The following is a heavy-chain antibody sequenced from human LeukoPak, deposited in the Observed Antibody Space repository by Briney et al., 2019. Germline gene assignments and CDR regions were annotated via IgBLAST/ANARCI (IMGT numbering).Heavy chain of an antibody. Sequence: ESGPTLVNPTQTLTLTCTFSGFSLSTSGMCVSWIRQPPGKALEWLARIDWDDDKYYSTSLKTRLTISKDTSKNQVVLTMTNMDPVDTATYYCARMVMQIEQQLVPVPLVDYWGQGTLVTVSS. V-gene: IGHV2-70*11. CDR3: ARMVMQIEQQLVPVPLVDY. J-gene: IGHJ4*02. CDR1: GFSLSTSGMC. D-gene: IGHD6-13*01. CDR2: IDWDDDK.